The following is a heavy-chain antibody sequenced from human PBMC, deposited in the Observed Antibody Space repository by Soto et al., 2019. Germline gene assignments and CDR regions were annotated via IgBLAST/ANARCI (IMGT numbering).Heavy chain of an antibody. CDR2: ISGSGGST. J-gene: IGHJ4*02. CDR3: AKDSPYSSSWYGEIDY. D-gene: IGHD6-13*01. Sequence: GGSLRLSCAASGFTFSSYAMSWVRQAPGKGLEWVSAISGSGGSTYYADSVKGRFTISRDNSKNTLYLQMNSLRAEDTAVYYCAKDSPYSSSWYGEIDYWGQGTLVTVSS. V-gene: IGHV3-23*01. CDR1: GFTFSSYA.